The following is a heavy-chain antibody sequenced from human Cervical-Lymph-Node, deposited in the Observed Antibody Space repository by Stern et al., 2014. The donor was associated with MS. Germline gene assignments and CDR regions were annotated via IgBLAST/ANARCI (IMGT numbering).Heavy chain of an antibody. CDR1: GFTFGSYS. CDR3: SGSNWYFFDY. CDR2: INTDGSSP. J-gene: IGHJ4*02. V-gene: IGHV3-74*02. Sequence: VQLVESGGGLVQPGGSLRLSCAASGFTFGSYSMHWVRQVPGTGLVWVSRINTDGSSPRYADSVKGRFTISRDNAKNMLYLEMNSLRAEDTAVYYCSGSNWYFFDYWGQGTLVTVSS. D-gene: IGHD6-13*01.